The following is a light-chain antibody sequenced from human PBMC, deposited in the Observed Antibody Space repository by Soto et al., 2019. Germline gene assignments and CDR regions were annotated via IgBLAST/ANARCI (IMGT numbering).Light chain of an antibody. J-gene: IGKJ2*01. CDR2: GAS. CDR3: QQYDSWPS. Sequence: EILMTQSPVTLSVSPGERTTLSCRASQSVSSNLAWYQQKPGQAPRLLIHGASTRATGIPARFSGSGSGTEFTLTISSLQSEDFAVYYCQQYDSWPSFGLGTKLEIK. CDR1: QSVSSN. V-gene: IGKV3-15*01.